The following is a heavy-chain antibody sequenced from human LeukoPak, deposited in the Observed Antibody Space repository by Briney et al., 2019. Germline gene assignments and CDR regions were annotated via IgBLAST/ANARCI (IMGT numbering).Heavy chain of an antibody. V-gene: IGHV1-2*02. Sequence: ASVKVSCKASGGTFSSYSFDWVRQAPGQGLEWLGKIIPVSDTVSYAQKFQGRVTMTRDTSISTAYMELSRLRSDDTAVYYCARVRRYSSSSDAFDIWGQGTMVTVSS. CDR1: GGTFSSYS. CDR3: ARVRRYSSSSDAFDI. CDR2: IIPVSDTV. D-gene: IGHD6-6*01. J-gene: IGHJ3*02.